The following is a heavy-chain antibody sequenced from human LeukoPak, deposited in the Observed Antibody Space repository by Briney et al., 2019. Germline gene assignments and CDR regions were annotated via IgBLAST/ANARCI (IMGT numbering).Heavy chain of an antibody. CDR2: ISSSSSYI. Sequence: GGSLRLSCAASGFTFSSYSMNWVRQAPGKGLEWVSSISSSSSYIYYADSVKGRFTISRDNAKNSLYLQMNSLRAEATAVYYCARTTYCGGDCYSVGVDYWGQGTLVTVSS. CDR3: ARTTYCGGDCYSVGVDY. V-gene: IGHV3-21*01. J-gene: IGHJ4*02. CDR1: GFTFSSYS. D-gene: IGHD2-21*02.